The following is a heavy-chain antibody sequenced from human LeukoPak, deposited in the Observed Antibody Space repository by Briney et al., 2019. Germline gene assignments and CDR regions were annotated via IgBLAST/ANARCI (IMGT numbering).Heavy chain of an antibody. CDR3: AKDIGYGDYQGYYYGMDV. V-gene: IGHV3-9*01. CDR2: VTWNSGSI. D-gene: IGHD4-17*01. J-gene: IGHJ6*02. CDR1: GFTFDDYA. Sequence: GGSLRLSCAASGFTFDDYAMHWVRQAPGKGLEWVSGVTWNSGSIGYADSVKGRFTISRDNAKNSLYLQMNSLRAEDTALYYCAKDIGYGDYQGYYYGMDVWGQGTTVTVSS.